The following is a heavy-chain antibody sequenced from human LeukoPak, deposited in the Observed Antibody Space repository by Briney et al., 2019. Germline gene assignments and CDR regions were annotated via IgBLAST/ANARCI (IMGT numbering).Heavy chain of an antibody. Sequence: PGGSLRLSCAASGFTFSSYAMHWVRQAPGKGLEWVAVISYDGSNKYYADSVKGRFTISRDNSKNTLYLQMNSLGSEDSAVYYCAAELYGVYTDCCTFHLWGQGTLVTVSS. CDR1: GFTFSSYA. CDR3: AAELYGVYTDCCTFHL. D-gene: IGHD4-17*01. V-gene: IGHV3-30-3*01. CDR2: ISYDGSNK. J-gene: IGHJ3*01.